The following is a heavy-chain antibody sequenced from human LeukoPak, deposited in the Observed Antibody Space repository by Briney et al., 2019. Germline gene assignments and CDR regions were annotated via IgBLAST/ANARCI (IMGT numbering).Heavy chain of an antibody. D-gene: IGHD2-8*01. Sequence: GASVKVSCKASGYTFTSYYMHWVRQAPGQGLEWMGIINPSGGSTSYAQKFQGRVTMTRDMSTSTVYMELSSLRSEDTAVYYCARASEVYETVGGFDYWGQGTLVTVSS. CDR3: ARASEVYETVGGFDY. J-gene: IGHJ4*02. CDR1: GYTFTSYY. CDR2: INPSGGST. V-gene: IGHV1-46*01.